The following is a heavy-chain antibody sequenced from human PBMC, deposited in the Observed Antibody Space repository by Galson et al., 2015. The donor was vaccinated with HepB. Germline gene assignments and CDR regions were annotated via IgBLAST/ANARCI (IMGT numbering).Heavy chain of an antibody. J-gene: IGHJ4*02. CDR2: IVVGSGNT. V-gene: IGHV1-58*01. CDR3: AAVTGELMLPDY. CDR1: GFTFTSSA. D-gene: IGHD2-8*01. Sequence: SVKVSCKASGFTFTSSAVQWVRQARGQRLEWIGWIVVGSGNTNHAQKFQERVTITRDMSTSTAYMELSSLRSEDTAVYYCAAVTGELMLPDYWGQGTLVTVSS.